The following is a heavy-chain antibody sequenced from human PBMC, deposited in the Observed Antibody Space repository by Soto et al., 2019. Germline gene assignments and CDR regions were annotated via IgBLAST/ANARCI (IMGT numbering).Heavy chain of an antibody. J-gene: IGHJ4*02. V-gene: IGHV3-21*01. CDR1: GFTFSSYS. Sequence: PGGSLRLSCVASGFTFSSYSMNWVRQAPGKGLEWVSSISSSSSYIYYADSVKGRFTISRDNAKNSLYLQMNSLRAEDTAVYYCARDRSSSRYRYVPAYWGQGTLVTVSS. D-gene: IGHD6-6*01. CDR2: ISSSSSYI. CDR3: ARDRSSSRYRYVPAY.